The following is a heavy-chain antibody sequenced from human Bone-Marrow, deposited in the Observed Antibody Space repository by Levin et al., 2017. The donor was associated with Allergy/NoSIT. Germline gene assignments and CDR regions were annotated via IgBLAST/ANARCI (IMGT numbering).Heavy chain of an antibody. CDR1: GGSFSGYY. CDR3: ARGRPYCWSSTSCYRYWYFDL. V-gene: IGHV4-34*01. J-gene: IGHJ2*01. CDR2: INHSGST. Sequence: SETLSLTCAVYGGSFSGYYWSWIRQPPGKGLEWIGEINHSGSTNYSPSLKSRVTISVDTSKNQFSLKLSSVTAADTAVYYCARGRPYCWSSTSCYRYWYFDLWGRDTLVTVSS. D-gene: IGHD2-2*01.